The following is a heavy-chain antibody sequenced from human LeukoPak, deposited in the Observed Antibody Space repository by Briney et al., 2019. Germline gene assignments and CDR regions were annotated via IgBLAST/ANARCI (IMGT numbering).Heavy chain of an antibody. J-gene: IGHJ4*02. Sequence: SETLSLTCGVSGESFSGYYWNWIRQPPGNGLEWIGEINPSGGTNYSPSLKSRATISVDTSTHQFPLKVTSVTAADTPVCYCARGSNRARLANWGRGTQVSVSS. D-gene: IGHD3-16*01. CDR2: INPSGGT. V-gene: IGHV4-34*01. CDR3: ARGSNRARLAN. CDR1: GESFSGYY.